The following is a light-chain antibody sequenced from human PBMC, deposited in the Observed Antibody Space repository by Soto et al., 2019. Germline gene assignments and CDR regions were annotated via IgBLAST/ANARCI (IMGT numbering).Light chain of an antibody. V-gene: IGLV2-11*01. Sequence: QSALTQPRSVSGSPGQSVTISCTGTSSDVGGYNYVSWYQQHPGKAPKLMIYDVSKWPSGVPDRFSGSKSGNTASLTISGXXXXXXXDYYCCSYAGNSLWVFGGGTQL. CDR3: CSYAGNSLWV. J-gene: IGLJ3*02. CDR2: DVS. CDR1: SSDVGGYNY.